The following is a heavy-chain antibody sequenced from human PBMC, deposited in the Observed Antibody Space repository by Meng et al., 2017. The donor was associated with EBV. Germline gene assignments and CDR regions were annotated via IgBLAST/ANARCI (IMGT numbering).Heavy chain of an antibody. V-gene: IGHV4-39*01. Sequence: QLQLQESGPGQVKPSXXXXLXXXVSXDSISSFYYWAWLRQPPGRGLEWIGSAHYSGRTYYSPSLRSRVTVSIDTSKNQFSLRLTSVTAADTALYYCARPFPSIVSPRLDPFGDWGQGALFTVSS. CDR3: ARPFPSIVSPRLDPFGD. J-gene: IGHJ4*02. D-gene: IGHD5/OR15-5a*01. CDR2: AHYSGRT. CDR1: XDSISSFYY.